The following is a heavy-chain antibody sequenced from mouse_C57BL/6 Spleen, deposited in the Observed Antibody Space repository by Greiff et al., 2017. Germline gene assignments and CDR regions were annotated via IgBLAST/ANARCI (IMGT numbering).Heavy chain of an antibody. D-gene: IGHD1-1*01. CDR3: ARSGYYGSSYYAMDD. Sequence: QVQLQQPGAELVKPGASVKLSCKASGYTFTSYWMHWVKQRPVQGLEWIGMIHPNSGSTNYNEKFKSKATLTVDKSSTTAYMQLSSLTSEASAVYYCARSGYYGSSYYAMDDWGQGTSVTVSS. CDR1: GYTFTSYW. CDR2: IHPNSGST. J-gene: IGHJ4*01. V-gene: IGHV1-64*01.